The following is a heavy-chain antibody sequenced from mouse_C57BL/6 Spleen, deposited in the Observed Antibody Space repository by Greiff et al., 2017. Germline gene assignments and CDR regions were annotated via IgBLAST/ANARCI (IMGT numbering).Heavy chain of an antibody. J-gene: IGHJ3*01. CDR1: GYTFTSYW. CDR2: INPSNGGT. Sequence: QVQLQQSGTELVKPGASVKLSCKASGYTFTSYWMHWVKQRPGQGLEWIGNINPSNGGTNYNEKFKSKATLTVDKSSSTAYMQLSSLTSEDSAVYYCARVRGLWPTEFAYWGQGTLVTVSA. D-gene: IGHD1-1*02. V-gene: IGHV1-53*01. CDR3: ARVRGLWPTEFAY.